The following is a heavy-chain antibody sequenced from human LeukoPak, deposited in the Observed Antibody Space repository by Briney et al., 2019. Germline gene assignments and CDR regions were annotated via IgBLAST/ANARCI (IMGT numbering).Heavy chain of an antibody. CDR1: GLKFDDYG. D-gene: IGHD6-13*01. CDR3: AKDIRGSTSWYGLDY. Sequence: GGSLRLSCAGSGLKFDDYGMSWVRQAPGKGLEWVSLISWDGGSTYYADSVKGRFTISRDNSKNSLYLQMNSLRAEDTALYSCAKDIRGSTSWYGLDYWGQGTLVTVSS. J-gene: IGHJ4*02. V-gene: IGHV3-43D*03. CDR2: ISWDGGST.